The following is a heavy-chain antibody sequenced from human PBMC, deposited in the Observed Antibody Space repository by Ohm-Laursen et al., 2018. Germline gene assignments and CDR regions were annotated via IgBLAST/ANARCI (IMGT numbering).Heavy chain of an antibody. V-gene: IGHV1-18*01. CDR1: GYTFNHYG. CDR3: ARDHRAYDFWSGYYKNWFDP. Sequence: ASVKVSCKTSGYTFNHYGISWVRQAPGQGLEWMGWISAYNGNTNYAQKLQGRVTMTTDTSTSTAYMELRSLRSDDTAVYYCARDHRAYDFWSGYYKNWFDPWGQGTLVTVSS. CDR2: ISAYNGNT. D-gene: IGHD3-3*01. J-gene: IGHJ5*02.